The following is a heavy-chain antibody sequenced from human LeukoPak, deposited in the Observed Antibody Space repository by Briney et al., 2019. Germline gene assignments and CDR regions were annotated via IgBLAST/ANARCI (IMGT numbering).Heavy chain of an antibody. CDR2: IIPIFGTA. CDR1: GGTFSSYA. CDR3: ARRRLGYCGGDCFPFDY. Sequence: SVKVSCKASGGTFSSYAISWVRQAPGQGLEWMGGIIPIFGTANYAQKFQGRVTITTDESTSTAYMELSSLRSEDTAVYYCARRRLGYCGGDCFPFDYWGQGTLVTVSS. V-gene: IGHV1-69*05. J-gene: IGHJ4*02. D-gene: IGHD2-21*01.